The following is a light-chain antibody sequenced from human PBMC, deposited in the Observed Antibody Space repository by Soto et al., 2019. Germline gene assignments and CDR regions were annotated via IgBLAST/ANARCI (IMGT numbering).Light chain of an antibody. Sequence: DIQMTQSPASLSTCVGDSVAITCQASQDIRNNLNWYQQKQGKAPKPLIYDASNLETGVPSRFSGRGSGTDFTLTIISLHPEDVATHYCQQFDQLPRTFGQGTKLEIK. CDR3: QQFDQLPRT. J-gene: IGKJ2*02. CDR2: DAS. CDR1: QDIRNN. V-gene: IGKV1-33*01.